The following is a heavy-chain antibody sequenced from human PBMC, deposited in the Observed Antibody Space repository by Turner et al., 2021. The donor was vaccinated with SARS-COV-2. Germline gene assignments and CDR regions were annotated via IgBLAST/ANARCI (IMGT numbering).Heavy chain of an antibody. CDR1: GFTFSSYA. Sequence: QVQLVESGGGVVQPGRSLRLSCAASGFTFSSYAMHWVRQAPGKGLEWVAVISYDGSNKYYADSVKGRFTISRDNSKNTLYLQMNSLRAEDTAVYYCARGLMGWELPQAYYYYSMDVWGQGTTVTVSS. V-gene: IGHV3-30-3*01. CDR2: ISYDGSNK. J-gene: IGHJ6*02. D-gene: IGHD1-26*01. CDR3: ARGLMGWELPQAYYYYSMDV.